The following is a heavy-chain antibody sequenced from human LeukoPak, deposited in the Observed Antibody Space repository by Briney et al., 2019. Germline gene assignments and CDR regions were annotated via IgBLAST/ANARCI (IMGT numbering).Heavy chain of an antibody. J-gene: IGHJ3*02. CDR1: GATFSSYA. Sequence: ASVKVCCKASGATFSSYAISWVRQAPGQGLEWMGWITPYNDSTNYAQNLHDRVTLTTDTSTSTAYMDLRSLRSNATAVHYCSRDSRWYYDSSGYYDAFDIWGQGTMITVS. V-gene: IGHV1-18*01. CDR3: SRDSRWYYDSSGYYDAFDI. D-gene: IGHD3-22*01. CDR2: ITPYNDST.